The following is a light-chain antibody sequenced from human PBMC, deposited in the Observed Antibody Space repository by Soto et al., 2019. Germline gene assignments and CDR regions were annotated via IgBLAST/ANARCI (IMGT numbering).Light chain of an antibody. CDR3: QQGYSTVRT. CDR1: QSISSW. J-gene: IGKJ1*01. CDR2: DAS. V-gene: IGKV1-5*01. Sequence: DIQMTQSPSTLSASVGDRVTITCRASQSISSWLAWYQQKPGKAPKLLIYDASSLESGVPSRFSGSGSGTEFTLTISSLQSEDFATYYCQQGYSTVRTFGQGTKVDIK.